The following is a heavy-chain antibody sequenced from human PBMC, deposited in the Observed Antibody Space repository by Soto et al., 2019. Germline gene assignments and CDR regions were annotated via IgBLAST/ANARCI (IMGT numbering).Heavy chain of an antibody. V-gene: IGHV1-8*01. CDR1: GYSFTSYD. Sequence: QVQMVQSGAEVKKPGASVKVSCRASGYSFTSYDVNWVRQATGQGLEWMGWMNPNRGNTAFAEKFQGRVTMTRDTPISTAYMELSGLTSEDTAVYYCARYPYPSYCSDGSCSYDAFDIWGQGTVVTVSS. CDR3: ARYPYPSYCSDGSCSYDAFDI. CDR2: MNPNRGNT. J-gene: IGHJ3*02. D-gene: IGHD2-15*01.